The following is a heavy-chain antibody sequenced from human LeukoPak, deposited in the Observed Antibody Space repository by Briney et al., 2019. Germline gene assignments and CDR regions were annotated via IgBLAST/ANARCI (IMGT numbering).Heavy chain of an antibody. Sequence: GASVKVSCKASGYTFTDYSLHWVRQAPGQGLEWMGWINSNSGGTNYAQKFQGRVTMTRDTSISTAYMELSRLRSDDTAVYYCARVFHGVYFDLWGRGTLVTVSS. CDR3: ARVFHGVYFDL. V-gene: IGHV1-2*02. CDR1: GYTFTDYS. D-gene: IGHD3-16*01. J-gene: IGHJ2*01. CDR2: INSNSGGT.